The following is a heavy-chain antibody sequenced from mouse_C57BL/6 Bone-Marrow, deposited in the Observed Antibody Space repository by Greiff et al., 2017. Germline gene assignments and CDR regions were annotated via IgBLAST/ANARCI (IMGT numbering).Heavy chain of an antibody. V-gene: IGHV2-2*01. CDR2: IWSGGST. CDR1: GFSLTSYG. CDR3: ARKRLMGLRRAWFAY. Sequence: VQLQQSGPGLVQPSQSLSITCTVSGFSLTSYGVHWVRQSPGKGLEWLGVIWSGGSTDYNASFISRLSISKDNSKSQVFFKRNSLQADDTAIYYCARKRLMGLRRAWFAYWGQGTLVTVSA. D-gene: IGHD2-4*01. J-gene: IGHJ3*01.